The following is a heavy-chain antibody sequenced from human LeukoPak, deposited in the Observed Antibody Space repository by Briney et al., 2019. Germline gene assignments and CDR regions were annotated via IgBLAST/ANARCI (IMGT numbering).Heavy chain of an antibody. Sequence: GGSLRLSCAASGFTSGTSWMSWVRQAPGKGLEWVANINQDGSAQYYVDSVKGRFTISRDNAKSSLYLQMNSLRAEYTAVHYCARSARWGQGTLVTVSS. CDR3: ARSAR. CDR1: GFTSGTSW. J-gene: IGHJ4*02. V-gene: IGHV3-7*01. CDR2: INQDGSAQ.